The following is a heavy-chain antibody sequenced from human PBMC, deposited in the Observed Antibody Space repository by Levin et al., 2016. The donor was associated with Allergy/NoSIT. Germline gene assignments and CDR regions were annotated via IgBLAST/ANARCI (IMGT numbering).Heavy chain of an antibody. CDR3: AKGDYYESSGYHPFPSSVNF. CDR2: ISGSGGST. J-gene: IGHJ4*02. D-gene: IGHD3-22*01. Sequence: WIRQPPGKGLEWVSGISGSGGSTYYADSVKGRFTISRDNSKNTLYVQMHSLRAEDTAVYYCAKGDYYESSGYHPFPSSVNFWGQGTLVTVSS. V-gene: IGHV3-23*01.